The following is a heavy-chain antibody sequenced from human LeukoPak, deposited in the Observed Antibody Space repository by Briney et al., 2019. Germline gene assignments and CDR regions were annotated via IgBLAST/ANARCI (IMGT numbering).Heavy chain of an antibody. D-gene: IGHD3-10*01. J-gene: IGHJ5*02. Sequence: PGGSLRLSCEASGFIFNNYAMSWVRQAPDKGLEWVAFIRYEGSSKYYADSVKGRFTISRDNSKNTLYLQMDSLRPEDTAVYYCAKDLLRDRWFGESWGQGTLVTVSS. V-gene: IGHV3-30*02. CDR2: IRYEGSSK. CDR1: GFIFNNYA. CDR3: AKDLLRDRWFGES.